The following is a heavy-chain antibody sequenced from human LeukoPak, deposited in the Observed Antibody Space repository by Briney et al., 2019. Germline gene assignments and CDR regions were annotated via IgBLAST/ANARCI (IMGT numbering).Heavy chain of an antibody. D-gene: IGHD1-26*01. CDR3: ARGVSYRGDF. J-gene: IGHJ4*02. CDR2: INPSGGST. V-gene: IGHV1-46*01. CDR1: GYTFTSYY. Sequence: GASVKVSCKASGYTFTSYYMHWVGQAPGQGLEWMGIINPSGGSTSYAQKFQGRVTMTRDTSINTAYMELSSLTSEDTAVYYCARGVSYRGDFWGQGTLVTVSS.